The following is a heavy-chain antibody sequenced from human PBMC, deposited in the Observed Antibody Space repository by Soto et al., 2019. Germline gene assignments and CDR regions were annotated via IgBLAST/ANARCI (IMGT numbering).Heavy chain of an antibody. J-gene: IGHJ3*02. D-gene: IGHD3-22*01. Sequence: SETLSLTCTVSGGSISSYYWSWIRQPPGKGLEWIGYIYYSGSTNYNPSLKSRVTISVDTSKNQFSLKLSSVTAADTAVYYCARDTTMIVPNAFDIWGQGTMVTVSS. V-gene: IGHV4-59*01. CDR2: IYYSGST. CDR1: GGSISSYY. CDR3: ARDTTMIVPNAFDI.